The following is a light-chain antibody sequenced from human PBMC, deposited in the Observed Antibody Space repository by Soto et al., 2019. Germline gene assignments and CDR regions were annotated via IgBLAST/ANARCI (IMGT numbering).Light chain of an antibody. V-gene: IGLV1-47*02. CDR3: AAWDDSLSGVV. Sequence: QSVLTQPPSASGTPGQTVTISCSGSSSNIGSNYVSWYQQLPGTAPKILIYSNNQRPSGVPDRFSGSNSGTSASLAISGLRSEDEADYYCAAWDDSLSGVVFGGGTKLTVL. J-gene: IGLJ2*01. CDR1: SSNIGSNY. CDR2: SNN.